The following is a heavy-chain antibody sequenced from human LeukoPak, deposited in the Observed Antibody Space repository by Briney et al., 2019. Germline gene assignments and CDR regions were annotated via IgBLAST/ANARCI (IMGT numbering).Heavy chain of an antibody. CDR1: GFTFSNYT. J-gene: IGHJ4*02. CDR2: INKSGTTI. Sequence: QSGGSLRLSCTASGFTFSNYTMNWIRRAPGKGLEWVSYINKSGTTIYYADSVKGRFTMSRDNSKNSLSLQMSSLRAEDTAVYYCGAGMTVADSWGQGTLVIVSS. D-gene: IGHD6-19*01. CDR3: GAGMTVADS. V-gene: IGHV3-48*04.